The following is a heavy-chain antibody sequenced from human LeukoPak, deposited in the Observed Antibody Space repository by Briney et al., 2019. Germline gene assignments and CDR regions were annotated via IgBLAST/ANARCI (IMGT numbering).Heavy chain of an antibody. CDR3: ARARYGGLNWFDP. CDR1: GGTFSSYA. J-gene: IGHJ5*02. V-gene: IGHV1-69*05. D-gene: IGHD4-23*01. CDR2: IIPIFGTA. Sequence: ASVKVSCKASGGTFSSYAISWVRQAPGQGLEWMGGIIPIFGTANYAQKFQGRATITTDESTSTAYMELSSLRSEDTAVYYCARARYGGLNWFDPWAREPWSPSPQ.